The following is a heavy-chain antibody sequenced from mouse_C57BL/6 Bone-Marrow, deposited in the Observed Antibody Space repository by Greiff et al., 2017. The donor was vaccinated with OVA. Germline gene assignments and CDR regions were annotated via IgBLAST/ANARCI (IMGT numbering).Heavy chain of an antibody. D-gene: IGHD2-4*01. J-gene: IGHJ4*01. CDR1: GYTFTDYY. CDR3: ARSIYYDYKFLYYYAMDY. CDR2: INPYNGGT. Sequence: VQLKQSGPVLVKPGASVKMSCKASGYTFTDYYMNWVKQSHGKSLEWIGVINPYNGGTSYNQKFKGKATLTVDKSSSTAYMELNSLTSEDSAVYYCARSIYYDYKFLYYYAMDYWGQGTSVTVSS. V-gene: IGHV1-19*01.